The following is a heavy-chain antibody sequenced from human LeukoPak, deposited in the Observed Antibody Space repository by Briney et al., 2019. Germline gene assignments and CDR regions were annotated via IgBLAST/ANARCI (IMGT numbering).Heavy chain of an antibody. J-gene: IGHJ6*02. CDR1: GGSISSYY. D-gene: IGHD4-17*01. CDR3: ASGRLRSAFAF. CDR2: IYYSGST. Sequence: PSETLSLTCTVSGGSISSYYWSWIRQPPGKGLEWIGYIYYSGSTNSNPSLKGRVTISVDTSKNQFSLKLTSVTAADTAVYYCASGRLRSAFAFWGQGTTVTVSS. V-gene: IGHV4-59*01.